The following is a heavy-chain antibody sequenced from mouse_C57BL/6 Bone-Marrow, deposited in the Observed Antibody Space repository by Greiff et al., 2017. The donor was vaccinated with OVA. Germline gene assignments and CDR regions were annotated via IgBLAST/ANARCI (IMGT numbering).Heavy chain of an antibody. V-gene: IGHV1-69*01. J-gene: IGHJ2*01. CDR2: IDPSDSYT. CDR3: ATLFDY. Sequence: WVKQRHGQGLEWIGEIDPSDSYTNYNQKFKGKSTLTVDKSSSTAYMQLSSLTSEDSAVYYCATLFDYWGQGTTLTVSS.